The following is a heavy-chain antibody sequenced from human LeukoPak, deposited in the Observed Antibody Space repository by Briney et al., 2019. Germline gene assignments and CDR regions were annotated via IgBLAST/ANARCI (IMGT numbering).Heavy chain of an antibody. D-gene: IGHD6-13*01. V-gene: IGHV4-39*07. CDR3: ARERFQLVLNSRYFDY. CDR1: AASISSSNYD. Sequence: SQTLSLTCTVAAASISSSNYDWGCIRHPPGKWLEWGGEINHSGSTNSNPSLKSRVSISVDTSKYQFSLKLSSVTAADTAVYYCARERFQLVLNSRYFDYWGQGTLVTVSS. J-gene: IGHJ4*02. CDR2: INHSGST.